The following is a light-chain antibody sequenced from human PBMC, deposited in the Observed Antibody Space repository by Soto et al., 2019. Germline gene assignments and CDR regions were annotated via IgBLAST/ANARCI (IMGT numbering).Light chain of an antibody. CDR2: WAS. Sequence: DILMTQSPASLSVSLCERATINFKSSHIFLSSSNNKNYLAWYQQKPGQPPKVVIYWASTRGSGVPDRFSGSGSGTDFTLTISSLQAEDVAVYYCQHYYSSPLTFGGGTKVDIK. J-gene: IGKJ4*01. CDR3: QHYYSSPLT. CDR1: HIFLSSSNNKNY. V-gene: IGKV4-1*01.